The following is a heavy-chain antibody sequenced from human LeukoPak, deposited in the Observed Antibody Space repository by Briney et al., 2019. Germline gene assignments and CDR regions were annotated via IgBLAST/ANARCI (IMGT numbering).Heavy chain of an antibody. CDR2: ISGSGGST. CDR3: ARKYSGTNPFDY. CDR1: GFTFSSYA. Sequence: PGGSLRLSCAASGFTFSSYAMSWVRQAPGKGLEWVSAISGSGGSTYYADSVKGRFTISRDLSKNTLYLRMNSLRAEDTALYYCARKYSGTNPFDYWGQGTLVTVSS. D-gene: IGHD1-26*01. J-gene: IGHJ4*02. V-gene: IGHV3-23*01.